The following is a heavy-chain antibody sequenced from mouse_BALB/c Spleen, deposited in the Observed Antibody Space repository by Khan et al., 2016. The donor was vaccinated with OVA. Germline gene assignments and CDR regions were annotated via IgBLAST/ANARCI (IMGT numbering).Heavy chain of an antibody. CDR1: GYSITSDYA. J-gene: IGHJ4*01. CDR3: ARSLYYSFGYALDC. CDR2: ISSTGGT. D-gene: IGHD2-12*01. Sequence: EVKLLESGPGLVKPSQSLSLTCTVTGYSITSDYAWNWIRQFPGNKLDWMGYISSTGGTSNNPSLKSRISVTRDTSKNQFFLQLKSVTTEDTPTYYCARSLYYSFGYALDCWGRGTSVTVSS. V-gene: IGHV3-2*02.